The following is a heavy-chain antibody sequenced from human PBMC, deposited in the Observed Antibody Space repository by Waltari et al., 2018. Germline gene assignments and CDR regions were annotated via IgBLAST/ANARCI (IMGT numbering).Heavy chain of an antibody. CDR2: ISGSGGIT. V-gene: IGHV3-23*01. J-gene: IGHJ4*02. CDR1: GFAFSSYA. D-gene: IGHD3-3*01. Sequence: EVQLLESGGGLVQPGGSLRLSCAASGFAFSSYAMSWVRQAPVKGLEWVSSISGSGGITYYADSVKGRFPISRDNAKNTLYLQMNSLRAEDTAVYYCAKVLLPGWSGYVWGPGTLVTVSS. CDR3: AKVLLPGWSGYV.